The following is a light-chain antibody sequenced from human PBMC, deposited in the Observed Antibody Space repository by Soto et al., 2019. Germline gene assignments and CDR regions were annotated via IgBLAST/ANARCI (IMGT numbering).Light chain of an antibody. CDR2: DAS. V-gene: IGKV3-15*01. Sequence: EVVMTQSPATLSVSPGERATLSCRASQSVSSNLAWYQQKPGQAPRLLIYDASTRATGIPARFSGSGSGTEFTLFISSLQSEDVAVYYCQQYNYWPRTFGHGTKVDIK. J-gene: IGKJ1*01. CDR1: QSVSSN. CDR3: QQYNYWPRT.